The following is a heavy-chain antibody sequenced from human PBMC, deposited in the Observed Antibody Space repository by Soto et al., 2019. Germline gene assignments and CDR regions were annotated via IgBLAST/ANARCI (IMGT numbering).Heavy chain of an antibody. D-gene: IGHD3-10*01. J-gene: IGHJ5*02. CDR3: AKNLVRGVIYWFDP. V-gene: IGHV3-23*01. CDR1: GFTFSSYA. CDR2: ISGSGGST. Sequence: VGSLRLSCAASGFTFSSYAMSWVRQAPGKGLEWVSAISGSGGSTYYADSVKGRFTISRDNSKNTLYLQMNSLRAEDTAVYYCAKNLVRGVIYWFDPWGQGTLVTVSS.